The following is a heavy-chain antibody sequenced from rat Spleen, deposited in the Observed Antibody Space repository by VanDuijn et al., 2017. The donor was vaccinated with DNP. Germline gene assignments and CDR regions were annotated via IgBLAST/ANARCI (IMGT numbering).Heavy chain of an antibody. J-gene: IGHJ3*01. D-gene: IGHD1-4*01. V-gene: IGHV5-29*01. CDR3: ARHRGGFAY. CDR2: ISYDGSST. CDR1: GFTFNNHW. Sequence: EVQLVESGGGLVQPGGSLKLSCVASGFTFNNHWMTWIRQAPGKGLEWVATISYDGSSTYYRDSVKGRFTISRDNAKSTLYLQMDSLRSEDTATYYCARHRGGFAYWGQGTLVTVSS.